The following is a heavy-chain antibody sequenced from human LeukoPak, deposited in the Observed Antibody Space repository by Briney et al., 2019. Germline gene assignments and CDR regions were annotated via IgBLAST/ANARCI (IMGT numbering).Heavy chain of an antibody. D-gene: IGHD2-2*01. V-gene: IGHV3-20*04. J-gene: IGHJ4*02. CDR2: INWNGGST. CDR1: GFTFDDCG. Sequence: PGGSLRLSCAASGFTFDDCGMSWVRQAPGKGLEWVSGINWNGGSTGYADSVKGRFTISRDNAKNSLYLQMNSLRAEDTALYYCARARGYCSSTSCSLFDYWGQGTLVTVSS. CDR3: ARARGYCSSTSCSLFDY.